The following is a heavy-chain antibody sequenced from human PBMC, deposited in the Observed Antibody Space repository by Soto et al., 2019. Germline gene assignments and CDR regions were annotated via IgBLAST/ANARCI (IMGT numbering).Heavy chain of an antibody. CDR2: ICYSGTT. Sequence: SETLSLTCTVSGGSISSSNYFWGWIRQPPGKGLEWIGSICYSGTTSYNSSLRSRLTMSVDTSKNQFSLRLSSVTAADTAVYYCASPTLGAFDFWGRGTMVTVSS. D-gene: IGHD3-16*01. CDR1: GGSISSSNYF. V-gene: IGHV4-39*01. CDR3: ASPTLGAFDF. J-gene: IGHJ3*01.